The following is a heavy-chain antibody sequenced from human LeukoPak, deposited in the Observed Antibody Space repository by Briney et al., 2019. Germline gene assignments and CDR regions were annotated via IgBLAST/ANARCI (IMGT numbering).Heavy chain of an antibody. CDR1: GGSISSSSYY. D-gene: IGHD3-10*01. CDR3: ARLRGRLIQVRGSQGGMDV. J-gene: IGHJ6*04. V-gene: IGHV4-39*07. Sequence: SETLSLTCTVSGGSISSSSYYWGWIRQPPGKGLEWIGSIYYSGSTYYNPSLKSRVTISVDTSKNQFSLKLSSVTAADTAVYYCARLRGRLIQVRGSQGGMDVWGKGTTVTVSS. CDR2: IYYSGST.